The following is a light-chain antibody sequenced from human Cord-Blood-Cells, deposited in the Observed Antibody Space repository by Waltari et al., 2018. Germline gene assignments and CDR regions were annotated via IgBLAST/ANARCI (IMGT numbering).Light chain of an antibody. CDR3: SSYAGSNNYV. Sequence: QSALTQPPSASGSPGQSVTISCTGTSSDVGGYNYVSWYQQHPGKAPKLMIYEVSKRPPGVPDRFSGSKSGNTASLTVSGLQAEDEADYYCSSYAGSNNYVFGTGTKVTGL. CDR1: SSDVGGYNY. J-gene: IGLJ1*01. V-gene: IGLV2-8*01. CDR2: EVS.